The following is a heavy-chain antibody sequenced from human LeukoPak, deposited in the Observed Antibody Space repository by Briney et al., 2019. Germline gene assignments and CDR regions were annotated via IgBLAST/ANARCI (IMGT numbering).Heavy chain of an antibody. D-gene: IGHD5-18*01. CDR3: VRGDTAMVYYYGMDV. CDR2: IYHSGST. CDR1: GGSISSSNW. J-gene: IGHJ6*02. Sequence: PSETLSLTCAVSGGSISSSNWWSWVRQPPGKGLEWIGEIYHSGSTNYNPSLKSRVTISVDKSKNQFSLKLSSVTAADTAVYYCVRGDTAMVYYYGMDVWGQGTTVTVSS. V-gene: IGHV4-4*02.